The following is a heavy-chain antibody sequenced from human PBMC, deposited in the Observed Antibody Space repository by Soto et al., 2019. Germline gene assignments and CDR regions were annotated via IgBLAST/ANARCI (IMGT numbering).Heavy chain of an antibody. D-gene: IGHD2-15*01. CDR2: ISAYNGNT. V-gene: IGHV1-18*04. CDR3: ARDEPLLGGVADTRLLYYYYGMDV. CDR1: GYTFTSYG. J-gene: IGHJ6*02. Sequence: QVQLVQSGAEVKKPGASVKVSCKASGYTFTSYGISWVRQAPGQGLEWMGWISAYNGNTNYAQKLQGRVTMTTDTSTITTYMELRSLRSDDTAVYYCARDEPLLGGVADTRLLYYYYGMDVWGHVTTVTVSS.